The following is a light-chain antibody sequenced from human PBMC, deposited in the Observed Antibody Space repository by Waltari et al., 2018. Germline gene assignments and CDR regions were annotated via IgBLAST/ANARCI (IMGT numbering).Light chain of an antibody. CDR2: DVT. CDR3: CSYAGSITFWV. V-gene: IGLV2-11*01. CDR1: SSDVGGYNY. Sequence: QSALTQPRSVSGSPGQSVTISCTGTSSDVGGYNYVSWYQHHPGKASKLISYDVTKRPSGVPDRFSASKSDNTASLTISGLQAEDEADYYCCSYAGSITFWVFGGGTKLTVL. J-gene: IGLJ3*02.